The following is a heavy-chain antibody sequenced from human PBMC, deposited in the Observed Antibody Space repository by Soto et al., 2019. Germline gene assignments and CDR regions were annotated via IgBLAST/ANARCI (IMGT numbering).Heavy chain of an antibody. CDR2: IYYSGST. J-gene: IGHJ3*02. V-gene: IGHV4-31*03. CDR1: GGSISSGGYS. D-gene: IGHD5-12*01. Sequence: QVQLQESGPGLVKPSQTLSLTCTVSGGSISSGGYSWTWIRQHPGKGLEWIGYIYYSGSTYYKPSLKSRCTISVDTSKNQLSLKLSSVTAADTAVYYCAVASTWHPGAFDIWGQGTTVTVSS. CDR3: AVASTWHPGAFDI.